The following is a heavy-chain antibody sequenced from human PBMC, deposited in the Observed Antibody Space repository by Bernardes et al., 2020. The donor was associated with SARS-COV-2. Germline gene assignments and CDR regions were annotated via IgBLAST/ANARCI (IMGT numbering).Heavy chain of an antibody. Sequence: GSLRLSGAASGFTFEDYTMHWVRQVPGKGLEWVSLVSWDGSTTNYADSVKGRFIISRDSCRNTVHLQMDSLRKEDTALYYCATERQSLTVFGVGHDAFDFWGQGTMVTVSS. CDR2: VSWDGSTT. CDR3: ATERQSLTVFGVGHDAFDF. D-gene: IGHD3-3*01. V-gene: IGHV3-43*01. J-gene: IGHJ3*01. CDR1: GFTFEDYT.